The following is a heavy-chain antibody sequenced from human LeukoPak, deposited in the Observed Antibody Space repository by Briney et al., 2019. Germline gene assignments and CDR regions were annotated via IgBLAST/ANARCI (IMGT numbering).Heavy chain of an antibody. CDR3: ARDTPPKNWFDP. CDR2: INPSGGST. V-gene: IGHV1-46*01. Sequence: GASVKVSCKASGYTFTSYYMHWVRRAPGQGLEWMGIINPSGGSTSYAQKFQGRVTMTRDTSTSTVYMELSSLRSEDTAVYYCARDTPPKNWFDPWGQGTLVTVSS. CDR1: GYTFTSYY. J-gene: IGHJ5*02.